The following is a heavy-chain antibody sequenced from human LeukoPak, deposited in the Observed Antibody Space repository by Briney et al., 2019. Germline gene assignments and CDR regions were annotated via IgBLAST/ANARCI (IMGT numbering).Heavy chain of an antibody. CDR1: GGSFSGYY. Sequence: PSETLSLTCAVYGGSFSGYYWSWIRQPPGKGLEGIGEINHSGSTNYNPSLKSRVTISVDTSKNQFSLKLSSVTAADTAVYYCARGGYCSGGSCYTMYYFDYWGQGTLVTVSS. CDR2: INHSGST. D-gene: IGHD2-15*01. J-gene: IGHJ4*02. V-gene: IGHV4-34*01. CDR3: ARGGYCSGGSCYTMYYFDY.